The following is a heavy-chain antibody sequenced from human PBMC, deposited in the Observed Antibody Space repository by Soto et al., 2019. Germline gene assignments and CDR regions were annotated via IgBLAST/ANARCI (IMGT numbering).Heavy chain of an antibody. CDR2: IRQSSDRS. V-gene: IGHV3-23*01. CDR1: GFIFSNFA. J-gene: IGHJ4*02. CDR3: VTAVRTRLDN. Sequence: GGSLRLSCAASGFIFSNFAMYWVRRAPGKGLEWVSSIRQSSDRSSYADSAKGRFTISRDNSKNTLYLQMNGLRLDDTAVYYCVTAVRTRLDNWGPGTLVTVSS. D-gene: IGHD3-10*01.